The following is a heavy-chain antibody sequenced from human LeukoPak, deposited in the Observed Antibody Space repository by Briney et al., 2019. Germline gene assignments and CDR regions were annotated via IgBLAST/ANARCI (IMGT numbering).Heavy chain of an antibody. CDR3: ARRITMVRGIASAKDWFDP. J-gene: IGHJ5*02. CDR2: IYYSGST. V-gene: IGHV4-39*01. CDR1: GGSISSSSYY. Sequence: SETLSLTCTVSGGSISSSSYYWGWIRQPPGKGLEWIGSIYYSGSTYYNPSLKSRVTISVDTSKNQFSLKLSSVTAADTAVYYCARRITMVRGIASAKDWFDPWGQGTLVTASS. D-gene: IGHD3-10*01.